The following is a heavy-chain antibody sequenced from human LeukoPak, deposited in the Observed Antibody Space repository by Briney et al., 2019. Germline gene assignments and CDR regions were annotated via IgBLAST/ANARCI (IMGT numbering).Heavy chain of an antibody. CDR1: GFTFSSYS. J-gene: IGHJ1*01. V-gene: IGHV3-48*02. D-gene: IGHD3-22*01. CDR3: ARDRYYYDSSAERTAEYFQH. Sequence: PGRSLRLSCAASGFTFSSYSMNWVRQAPGKGLEWVSYISSSSDTIYYADSVKGRFTISRDNAKNSLYLQMDGLRDEDTAVYYCARDRYYYDSSAERTAEYFQHWGQGTLVTVSS. CDR2: ISSSSDTI.